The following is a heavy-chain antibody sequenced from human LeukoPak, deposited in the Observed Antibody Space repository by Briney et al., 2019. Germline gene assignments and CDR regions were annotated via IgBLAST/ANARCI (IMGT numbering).Heavy chain of an antibody. J-gene: IGHJ6*03. V-gene: IGHV3-74*01. Sequence: PGGSLRLSCAASGFTFSSYSMNWVRQVPGKGLVWVSRIKTDGTSPTYADSVKGRFTISRDNAMNTLYLQMNSLRAEDTAVYYCTREYPGGFYYYYYYMDVWGKGTTVTVSS. CDR1: GFTFSSYS. D-gene: IGHD2-8*02. CDR2: IKTDGTSP. CDR3: TREYPGGFYYYYYYMDV.